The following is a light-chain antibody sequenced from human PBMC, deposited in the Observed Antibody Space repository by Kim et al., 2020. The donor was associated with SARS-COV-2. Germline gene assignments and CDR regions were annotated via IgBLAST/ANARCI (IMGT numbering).Light chain of an antibody. CDR2: DAS. CDR1: QSVTRN. V-gene: IGKV3-11*01. CDR3: QQRSNWPLCT. J-gene: IGKJ3*01. Sequence: EIVLTQSPATLSLSPGERATLSCRASQSVTRNLAWYQQKPGQAPRLLIYDASNRATGIPARFSGSGSGTDFTLTISSLEPEDFAVYYCQQRSNWPLCTFGHGTKVDIK.